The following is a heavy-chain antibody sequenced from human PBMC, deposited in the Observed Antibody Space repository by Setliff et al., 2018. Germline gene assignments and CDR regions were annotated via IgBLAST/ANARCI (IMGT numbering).Heavy chain of an antibody. CDR2: IYYSGST. Sequence: KPSETLSLTCTVSGGSISSYYWNWIRQPPGKGLGWIGYIYYSGSTNYNPSLKSRVTISVNTSKDQFSLKLSSVTAADTAVYYCARDGYFGSGTYNVWGQGTTVTVSS. J-gene: IGHJ6*02. V-gene: IGHV4-59*01. CDR1: GGSISSYY. CDR3: ARDGYFGSGTYNV. D-gene: IGHD3-10*01.